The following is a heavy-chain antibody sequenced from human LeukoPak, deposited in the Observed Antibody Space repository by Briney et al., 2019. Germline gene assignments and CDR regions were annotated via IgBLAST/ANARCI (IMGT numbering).Heavy chain of an antibody. Sequence: PGGSLRLSCAASGFTFSSYSMNWVRQAPGKGLEWVSSISSSSSYIYYADSVKGRFTISRDNAKNSLYLQMNSLRAEDTAVYYCARDHFGYYDILTGYYGLFDYWGQGTLVTVSS. D-gene: IGHD3-9*01. CDR2: ISSSSSYI. CDR1: GFTFSSYS. J-gene: IGHJ4*02. CDR3: ARDHFGYYDILTGYYGLFDY. V-gene: IGHV3-21*01.